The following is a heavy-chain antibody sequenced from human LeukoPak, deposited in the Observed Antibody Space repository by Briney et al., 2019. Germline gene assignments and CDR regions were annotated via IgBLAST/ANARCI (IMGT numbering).Heavy chain of an antibody. CDR1: GFTFSSIT. Sequence: GGSLRLSCVASGFTFSSITMTWVRQAPGKGLEWVSCISSTSNTIYYADSVKGRFTISRDNAKNSLYLQMNSLRAGDTAVYYYARQYYYDSSGYEIDYWGQGTLVTASS. V-gene: IGHV3-48*01. CDR2: ISSTSNTI. J-gene: IGHJ4*02. CDR3: ARQYYYDSSGYEIDY. D-gene: IGHD3-22*01.